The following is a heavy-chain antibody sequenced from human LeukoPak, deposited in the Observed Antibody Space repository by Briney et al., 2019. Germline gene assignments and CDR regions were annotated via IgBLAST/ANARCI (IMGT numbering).Heavy chain of an antibody. D-gene: IGHD3-16*01. CDR3: TGEERRGTYGHWFDP. V-gene: IGHV4-59*01. Sequence: RPSETLSLTCTVSGGSISSYYWSWIRQPPGKGLEWIGYVYYSGTTNYNPSLKSRVSISVDTSKNQFSLKLTSVTAADTAVYYCTGEERRGTYGHWFDPWGQGTLVTVSS. CDR2: VYYSGTT. J-gene: IGHJ5*02. CDR1: GGSISSYY.